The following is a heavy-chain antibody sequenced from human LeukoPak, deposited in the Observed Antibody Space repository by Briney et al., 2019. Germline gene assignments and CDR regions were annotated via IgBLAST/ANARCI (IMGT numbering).Heavy chain of an antibody. CDR1: GFTFSSYG. CDR2: IWYDGSNK. Sequence: GGSLRLSCAASGFTFSSYGMHWVRQAPGKGLEWVAVIWYDGSNKYYAGSVKGRFTISRDDSKNTLYLQMNSLRAEDTAVYYCARRSGIAVAGDDAFDIWGQGTMVTVSS. V-gene: IGHV3-33*01. D-gene: IGHD6-19*01. J-gene: IGHJ3*02. CDR3: ARRSGIAVAGDDAFDI.